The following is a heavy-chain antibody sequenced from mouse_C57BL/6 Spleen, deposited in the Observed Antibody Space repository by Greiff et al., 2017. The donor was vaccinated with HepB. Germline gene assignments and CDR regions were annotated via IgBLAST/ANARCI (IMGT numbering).Heavy chain of an antibody. Sequence: VQLQQSGPVLVKPGASVKMSCKASGYTFTDYYMNWVKQSHGKSLEWIGVINPYNGGTSYNQKFKGKATLTVDKSSSTAYMELNSLTSEDSAVYYCARAKAGATYGSSYYYAMDYWGQGTSVTVSS. CDR2: INPYNGGT. J-gene: IGHJ4*01. CDR3: ARAKAGATYGSSYYYAMDY. V-gene: IGHV1-19*01. D-gene: IGHD1-1*01. CDR1: GYTFTDYY.